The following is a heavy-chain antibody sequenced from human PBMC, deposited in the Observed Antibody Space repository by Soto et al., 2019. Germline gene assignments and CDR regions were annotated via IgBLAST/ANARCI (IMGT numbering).Heavy chain of an antibody. CDR2: INHRGST. J-gene: IGHJ5*02. V-gene: IGHV4-34*01. CDR1: GGSFSGYY. D-gene: IGHD2-2*01. CDR3: ARAGFCTSTTCRVGNWFDP. Sequence: SETLSLTCVVYGGSFSGYYWSWIRQSPGKGLEWIGGINHRGSTNYNPSLESRVTISVDTSKNQFSLKLPSVTAADTAMYYCARAGFCTSTTCRVGNWFDPWGQGTLVTVSS.